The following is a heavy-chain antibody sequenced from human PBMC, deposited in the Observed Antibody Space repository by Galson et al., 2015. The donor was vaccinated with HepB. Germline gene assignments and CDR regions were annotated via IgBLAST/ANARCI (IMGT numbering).Heavy chain of an antibody. CDR3: ARPPYYDSSGYNAFDI. Sequence: LRLSCAASGFTFSSYWMSWVRQAPGKGLEWVANIKQDGSEKYYVDSVKGRLTISRDNAKNSLYLQMNSLRAEDTAVYYCARPPYYDSSGYNAFDIWGQGTMVTVSS. D-gene: IGHD3-22*01. V-gene: IGHV3-7*03. CDR2: IKQDGSEK. CDR1: GFTFSSYW. J-gene: IGHJ3*02.